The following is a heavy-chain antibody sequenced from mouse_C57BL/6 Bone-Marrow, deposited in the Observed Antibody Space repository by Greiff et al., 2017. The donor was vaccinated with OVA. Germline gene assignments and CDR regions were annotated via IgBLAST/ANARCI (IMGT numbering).Heavy chain of an antibody. V-gene: IGHV5-16*01. D-gene: IGHD1-1*01. CDR3: ARDSHYYGSSPWYFDV. J-gene: IGHJ1*03. Sequence: EVQVVESEGGLVQPGSSMKLSCTASGFTFSDYYMAWVRQVPEKGLEWVANINYDGSSTYYLDSLKSRFIISRDNAKNILYLQMSSLKSEDTATYYCARDSHYYGSSPWYFDVWGTGTTVTVSS. CDR2: INYDGSST. CDR1: GFTFSDYY.